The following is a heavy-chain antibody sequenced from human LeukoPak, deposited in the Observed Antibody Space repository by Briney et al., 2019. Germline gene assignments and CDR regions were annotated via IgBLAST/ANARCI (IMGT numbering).Heavy chain of an antibody. CDR2: INHSGST. J-gene: IGHJ4*02. Sequence: PSETLSLTCAVSGGSFSGYYWTWIRQPPGKGLEWIGEINHSGSTNYNPSLKSRVTISVDTSKNQFSLKLSSVTAADTAVYYCARAPPLRGYSYGPPQTFDYWGQGTLVTVSS. CDR1: GGSFSGYY. D-gene: IGHD5-18*01. V-gene: IGHV4-34*01. CDR3: ARAPPLRGYSYGPPQTFDY.